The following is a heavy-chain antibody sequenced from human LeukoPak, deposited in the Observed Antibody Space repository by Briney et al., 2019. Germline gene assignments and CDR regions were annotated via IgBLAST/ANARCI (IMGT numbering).Heavy chain of an antibody. D-gene: IGHD3-10*01. CDR1: RYTFTGYY. CDR3: ARAILWFGNDAFDI. J-gene: IGHJ3*02. Sequence: ASVKVSCKASRYTFTGYYMHWVRQAPGQGLEWMGWINPNSGGTNYAQKFQGWVTMTRDTSISTAYMELSRLRSDDTAVYYCARAILWFGNDAFDIWGQGTMVTVSS. V-gene: IGHV1-2*04. CDR2: INPNSGGT.